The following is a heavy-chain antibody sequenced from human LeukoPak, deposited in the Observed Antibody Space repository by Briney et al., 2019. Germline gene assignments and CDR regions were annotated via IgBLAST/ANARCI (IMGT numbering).Heavy chain of an antibody. CDR3: ARGANYDILTGYYPLHYYYYGMDV. CDR2: IIPIFGTA. V-gene: IGHV1-69*13. J-gene: IGHJ6*04. Sequence: GASVKVSCKASGGTFSSYAISWERQAPGQGLEWMGGIIPIFGTANYAQKFQGRVTITADESTGTAYMELSSLRSEDTAVYYCARGANYDILTGYYPLHYYYYGMDVWGKGTTVTVCS. CDR1: GGTFSSYA. D-gene: IGHD3-9*01.